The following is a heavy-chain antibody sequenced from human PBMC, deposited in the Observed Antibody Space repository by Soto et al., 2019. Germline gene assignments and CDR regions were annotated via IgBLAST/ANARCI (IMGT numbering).Heavy chain of an antibody. CDR1: GGSISTGGYY. D-gene: IGHD4-17*01. J-gene: IGHJ4*02. V-gene: IGHV4-31*03. CDR3: ARGLSVTLFDN. Sequence: QVQLQESGPGLVKPSQTLSLPCTVSGGSISTGGYYWTWIRQHPGKGLEWIGYIYYSGRTYYNPSIKSRVTISVDTSKNQFSLKLSSVTAADTAVYYCARGLSVTLFDNWGQGTLVTVSS. CDR2: IYYSGRT.